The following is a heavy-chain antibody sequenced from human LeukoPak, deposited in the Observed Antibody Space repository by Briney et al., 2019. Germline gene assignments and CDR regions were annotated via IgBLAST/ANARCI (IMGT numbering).Heavy chain of an antibody. CDR2: IYYSGST. V-gene: IGHV4-59*01. CDR3: ARSSTMVRGATRAVWFDP. D-gene: IGHD3-10*01. Sequence: PSETLSLTCTVSGGSISSYYWSWIRQPPGKGLEWIGYIYYSGSTNYNPSLKSRVTISVDTSKNQFSLKLSSVTAADTAVYYCARSSTMVRGATRAVWFDPWGQGTLVTVSS. J-gene: IGHJ5*02. CDR1: GGSISSYY.